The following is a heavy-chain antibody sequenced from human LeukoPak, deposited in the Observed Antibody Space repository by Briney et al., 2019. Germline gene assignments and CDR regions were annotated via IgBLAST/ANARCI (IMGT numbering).Heavy chain of an antibody. CDR3: ARIPLRELYFDY. CDR1: GYTFTSYG. Sequence: ASVKVSCKASGYTFTSYGISWVRQAPGQGLEWMGWISAYNGNANYAQKLQGRVTMTTDTSTSTAYMELRSLRSDDTAVYYCARIPLRELYFDYWGQGTLVTVSS. J-gene: IGHJ4*02. D-gene: IGHD1-26*01. V-gene: IGHV1-18*01. CDR2: ISAYNGNA.